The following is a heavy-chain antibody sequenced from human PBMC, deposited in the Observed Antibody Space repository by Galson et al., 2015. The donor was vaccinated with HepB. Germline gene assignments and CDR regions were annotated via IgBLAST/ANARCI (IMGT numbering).Heavy chain of an antibody. Sequence: SLRLSCAASGFTFSSYSMNWVRQAPGKGLEWVSSISSSSSYIYYADSVKGRFTISRDNAKNSLYLQMNSLTPDDTAVYYCAREAGNVLGYWGQGTLVTVSS. CDR3: AREAGNVLGY. CDR2: ISSSSSYI. V-gene: IGHV3-21*01. CDR1: GFTFSSYS. J-gene: IGHJ4*02. D-gene: IGHD1-14*01.